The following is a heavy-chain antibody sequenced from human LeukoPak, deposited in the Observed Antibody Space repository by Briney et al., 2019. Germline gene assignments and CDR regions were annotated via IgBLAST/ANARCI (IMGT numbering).Heavy chain of an antibody. CDR3: AKTLSGWSHFDY. CDR2: ISGSGGST. Sequence: GGSLRLSCAASGFTFSSYAMSWVRQAPGKGLEWVSAISGSGGSTYYADSVKGRFTISRYNSKNTLYLQMNSLRAEDTAVYYCAKTLSGWSHFDYWGQGTLVTVSS. J-gene: IGHJ4*02. D-gene: IGHD6-19*01. V-gene: IGHV3-23*01. CDR1: GFTFSSYA.